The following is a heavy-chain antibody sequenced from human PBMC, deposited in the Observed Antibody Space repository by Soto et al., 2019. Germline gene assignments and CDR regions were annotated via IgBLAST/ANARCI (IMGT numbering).Heavy chain of an antibody. Sequence: GVSLRLSCAASGFTFSSYAMSWARQDPGKGLEWVSAISGSGGSTYYADSVKGRFTISRDNSKNTLYLQMNSPRAEDTAVYYCAKDTPLYIVVVPAAKSIAGFDPWGQGTLVTVSS. D-gene: IGHD2-2*01. CDR1: GFTFSSYA. V-gene: IGHV3-23*01. CDR2: ISGSGGST. CDR3: AKDTPLYIVVVPAAKSIAGFDP. J-gene: IGHJ5*02.